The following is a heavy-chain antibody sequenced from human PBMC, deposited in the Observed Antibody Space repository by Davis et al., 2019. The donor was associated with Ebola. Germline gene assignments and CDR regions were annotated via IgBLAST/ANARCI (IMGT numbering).Heavy chain of an antibody. CDR3: ARDREITIFGEGYGMDV. CDR2: ISYDGSNK. CDR1: GFTFSSYA. Sequence: GESLKISCAASGFTFSSYAMHWVRQAPGKGLEWVAVISYDGSNKYYADSVKGRFTISRDNSKNTLYLQMNSLRAEDTAVYYCARDREITIFGEGYGMDVWGQGTTVTVSS. D-gene: IGHD3-3*01. J-gene: IGHJ6*02. V-gene: IGHV3-30-3*01.